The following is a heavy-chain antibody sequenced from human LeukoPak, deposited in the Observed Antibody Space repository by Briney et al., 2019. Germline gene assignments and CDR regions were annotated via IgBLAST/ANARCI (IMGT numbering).Heavy chain of an antibody. V-gene: IGHV3-7*03. J-gene: IGHJ3*02. CDR2: INQDENER. Sequence: GGSLRLSCAASGFTLSSHWMSWVRQAPGKGLEWVANINQDENERYYLDSVKGRFTISRDNAKNSLYLQMNSLRAEDTAVFYCARYCGGNCEHPHDAFDIWGQGTMVTVSS. D-gene: IGHD2-21*01. CDR3: ARYCGGNCEHPHDAFDI. CDR1: GFTLSSHW.